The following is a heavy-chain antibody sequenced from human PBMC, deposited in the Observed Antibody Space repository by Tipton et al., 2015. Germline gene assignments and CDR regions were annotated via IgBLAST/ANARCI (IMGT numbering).Heavy chain of an antibody. D-gene: IGHD3-10*01. CDR3: ARDAGIYDNNGYDS. CDR1: GASISTYY. CDR2: IYYSGGT. J-gene: IGHJ4*02. V-gene: IGHV4-59*01. Sequence: TLSLTCTVSGASISTYYWSWIRQPPGKGLEWIGHIYYSGGTNYNPSLKSRITISIDTSKNQFFLKLRSVTAADTAVYFCARDAGIYDNNGYDSWGRGTLVTVSS.